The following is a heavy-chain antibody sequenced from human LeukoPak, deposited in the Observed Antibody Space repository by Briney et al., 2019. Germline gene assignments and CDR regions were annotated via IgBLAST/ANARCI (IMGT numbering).Heavy chain of an antibody. Sequence: SETLSLTCGVSGGSVTSTNYWTWVRQPPGKGLEWIGEVNLQGFTNYNPSLMGRVAISVDTPENHISLQLTSVTAADTAVYYCARPVSSSWLDAFDIWGQGTMVTVSS. CDR2: VNLQGFT. V-gene: IGHV4-4*02. D-gene: IGHD6-13*01. J-gene: IGHJ3*02. CDR3: ARPVSSSWLDAFDI. CDR1: GGSVTSTNY.